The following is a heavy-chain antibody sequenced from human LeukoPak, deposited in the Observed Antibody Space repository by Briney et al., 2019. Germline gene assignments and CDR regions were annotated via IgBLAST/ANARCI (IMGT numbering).Heavy chain of an antibody. Sequence: SETLSLTCTVSGGSISSGSYYGSWIRQPAGKGLEWIGRIYTSGSTNYNPSLKSRVTISVDTSKNQFSLKLSSVTAADTAVYYCARHRGRGYSYGPPFDYWGQGTLVTVSS. CDR1: GGSISSGSYY. V-gene: IGHV4-61*02. CDR3: ARHRGRGYSYGPPFDY. CDR2: IYTSGST. D-gene: IGHD5-18*01. J-gene: IGHJ4*02.